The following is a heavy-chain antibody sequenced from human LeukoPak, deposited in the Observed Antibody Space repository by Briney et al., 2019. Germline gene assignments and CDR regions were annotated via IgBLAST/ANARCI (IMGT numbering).Heavy chain of an antibody. CDR3: ARDVGATGYFQY. CDR2: INPSGGTT. CDR1: GYTFTSYY. J-gene: IGHJ1*01. D-gene: IGHD1-26*01. V-gene: IGHV1-46*01. Sequence: GASVKVSCKASGYTFTSYYMHWVRQAPGQGLEWMGIINPSGGTTSYAQKFQGRVTMTRDTSTSTVYMELSSLRSEDTAVYYCARDVGATGYFQYWGQGTLVTVSS.